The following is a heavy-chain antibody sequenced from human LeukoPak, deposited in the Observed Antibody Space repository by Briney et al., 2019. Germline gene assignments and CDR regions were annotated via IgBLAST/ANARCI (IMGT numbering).Heavy chain of an antibody. J-gene: IGHJ4*02. Sequence: GGSLRLSCAASGFTFSNYGMHWVRQAPGKGLEWVAFIRYDGSNKYYADSVKGRFTISRDNSKNTLYLQMNSLRAEDTAVYYCANAYCGGDCYFLWYWGQGTLVTVSS. CDR3: ANAYCGGDCYFLWY. V-gene: IGHV3-30*02. D-gene: IGHD2-21*01. CDR2: IRYDGSNK. CDR1: GFTFSNYG.